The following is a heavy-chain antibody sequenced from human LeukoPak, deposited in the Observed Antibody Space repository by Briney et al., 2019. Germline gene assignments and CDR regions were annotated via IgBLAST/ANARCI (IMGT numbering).Heavy chain of an antibody. CDR2: ISGSSSGSTSIT. V-gene: IGHV3-48*04. CDR1: GIIFSTYA. D-gene: IGHD3-3*01. CDR3: ARDFWSGYYTED. J-gene: IGHJ4*02. Sequence: GGSLRLSCEFSGIIFSTYALNWVRQAPGKGLEWISYISGSSSGSTSITQYADSVKGRFTISRDNAKNSLHLQMDSLSAEDTAVYYCARDFWSGYYTEDWGQGALVIVSS.